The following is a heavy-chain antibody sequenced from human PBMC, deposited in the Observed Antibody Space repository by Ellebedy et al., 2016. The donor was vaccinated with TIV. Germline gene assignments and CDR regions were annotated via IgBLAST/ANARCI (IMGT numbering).Heavy chain of an antibody. CDR1: GYSFTNYW. Sequence: GESLKISCQGSGYSFTNYWLSWVRQSAAQGLEWVGRIDPADSYNRYNPSFQGHFTISTDTYNATAYLQWSSLKASDTATYYCARHGYGDYINWFDSWGQGSLVTVTS. D-gene: IGHD4-17*01. CDR2: IDPADSYN. V-gene: IGHV5-10-1*01. J-gene: IGHJ5*01. CDR3: ARHGYGDYINWFDS.